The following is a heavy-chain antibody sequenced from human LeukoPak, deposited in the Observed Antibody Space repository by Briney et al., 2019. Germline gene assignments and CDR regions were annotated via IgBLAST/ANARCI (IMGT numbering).Heavy chain of an antibody. V-gene: IGHV4-34*01. CDR3: ARAGYSSGWYMFDFDY. J-gene: IGHJ4*02. CDR2: VNHSGST. Sequence: RASETLSLTCAVYGGSFSGYYWSWIRQPPGKGLEWIGEVNHSGSTNYNPSLKSRVTISIDTSKNQFSLKLSSVTAADTAVYYCARAGYSSGWYMFDFDYWGQGTLVTVSS. CDR1: GGSFSGYY. D-gene: IGHD6-19*01.